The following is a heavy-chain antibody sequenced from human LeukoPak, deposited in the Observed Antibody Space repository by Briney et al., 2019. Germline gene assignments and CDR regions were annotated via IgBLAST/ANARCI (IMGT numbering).Heavy chain of an antibody. CDR3: ARRRYNYDY. D-gene: IGHD5-18*01. CDR1: GSSISSYY. Sequence: WETLSLTCTVSGSSISSYYWSWIRQPPGKGLEWIGYIYYSGNTIYNPSLKGRVTISIDTSKNQFSLKLSSVTAADTAVYYCARRRYNYDYWGQGTLVTVSS. V-gene: IGHV4-59*01. J-gene: IGHJ4*02. CDR2: IYYSGNT.